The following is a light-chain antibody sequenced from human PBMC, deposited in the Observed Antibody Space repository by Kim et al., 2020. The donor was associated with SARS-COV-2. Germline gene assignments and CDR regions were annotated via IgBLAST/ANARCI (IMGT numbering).Light chain of an antibody. Sequence: GQSITISCTGTSSDVGGYNSVSWYQQYPGKAPKLMIFDVTKRPSGVSDRFSGSKSGNTASLTISGLQAEDEADYYCYSFTSSVTYVFGTGTKVTVL. CDR2: DVT. CDR1: SSDVGGYNS. J-gene: IGLJ1*01. V-gene: IGLV2-14*04. CDR3: YSFTSSVTYV.